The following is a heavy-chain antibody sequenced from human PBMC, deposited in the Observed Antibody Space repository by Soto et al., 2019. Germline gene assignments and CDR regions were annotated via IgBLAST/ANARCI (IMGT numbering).Heavy chain of an antibody. D-gene: IGHD4-17*01. CDR2: ISSSSSTI. Sequence: EVQLVETGGGLVQPGGSLRLSCAASGFTFSSYSMNWVRQAPGKGLEWVSYISSSSSTIYYADSVKGRFTISRDNAKKTLYLQMNRLRAEDTAVYYCARKGGDLNWFDPWGQGTLVTVSS. CDR1: GFTFSSYS. V-gene: IGHV3-48*01. CDR3: ARKGGDLNWFDP. J-gene: IGHJ5*02.